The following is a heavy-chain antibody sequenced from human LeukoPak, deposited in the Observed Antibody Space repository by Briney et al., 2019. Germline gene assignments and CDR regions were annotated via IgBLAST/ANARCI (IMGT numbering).Heavy chain of an antibody. V-gene: IGHV1-18*01. CDR2: ISAYNGNT. Sequence: EASVKVSCTASGYTFTSYGISWVRQAPGQGLEWMGWISAYNGNTNYAQKLQGRVTMTTDTSTSTAYMELRSLRSDDTAVYYCAREMGGSYEYRYYYYGMDVWGQGTTVTVSS. D-gene: IGHD1-26*01. CDR1: GYTFTSYG. J-gene: IGHJ6*02. CDR3: AREMGGSYEYRYYYYGMDV.